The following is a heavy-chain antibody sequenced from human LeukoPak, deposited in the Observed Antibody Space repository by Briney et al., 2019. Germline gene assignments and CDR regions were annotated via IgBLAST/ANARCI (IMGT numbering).Heavy chain of an antibody. Sequence: ASVKVSCRASGYTFTDNYMHWVRQAPGQGLEWVGRIIPNSGDTLYAQKFKGRVTMTRDTSISTAYMELSRLRSDDTAVYYCARALGVVPVAPWGQGTLVTVSS. CDR1: GYTFTDNY. D-gene: IGHD2-2*01. CDR2: IIPNSGDT. CDR3: ARALGVVPVAP. J-gene: IGHJ5*02. V-gene: IGHV1-2*02.